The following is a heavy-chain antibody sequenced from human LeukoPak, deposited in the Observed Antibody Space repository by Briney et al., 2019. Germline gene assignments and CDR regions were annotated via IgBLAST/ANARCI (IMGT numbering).Heavy chain of an antibody. CDR2: IYYSGST. Sequence: SETVSLLRSVSGRSISISSYLGRWIRKPPGKGLERIGSIYYSGSTYYNPSLKSRVTISVDTSKNQFSLKLSSVTAADTAVYYCARQDLGIVVPAAMQDYWGQGTLVTVSS. J-gene: IGHJ4*02. D-gene: IGHD2-2*01. CDR3: ARQDLGIVVPAAMQDY. CDR1: GRSISISSYL. V-gene: IGHV4-39*01.